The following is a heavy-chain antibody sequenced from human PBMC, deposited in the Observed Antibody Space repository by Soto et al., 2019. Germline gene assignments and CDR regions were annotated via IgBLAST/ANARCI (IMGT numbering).Heavy chain of an antibody. D-gene: IGHD6-13*01. CDR1: GFTFSDYY. J-gene: IGHJ4*02. CDR2: ISSSGSTI. CDR3: SIAAAGTPFTFDY. V-gene: IGHV3-11*01. Sequence: PGGSLRLSCAASGFTFSDYYMSWIRQAPGKGLEWVSYISSSGSTIYYTDSVKGRFTISRDNAKNSLYLQMNSLRAEDTAVYYCSIAAAGTPFTFDYWGQGTLVTVSS.